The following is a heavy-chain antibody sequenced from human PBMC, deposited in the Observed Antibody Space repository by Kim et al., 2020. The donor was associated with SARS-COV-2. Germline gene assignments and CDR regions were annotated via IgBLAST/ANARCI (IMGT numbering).Heavy chain of an antibody. CDR1: GFTVSSNY. D-gene: IGHD2-21*01. CDR2: IYSGCST. J-gene: IGHJ4*02. V-gene: IGHV3-53*01. CDR3: ARDGEAAESYFDY. Sequence: GGSLRLSCAASGFTVSSNYMSWVRQAPGKGLEWVSVIYSGCSTYYADSVKGRFTISRDNSKNTLYLQMNSLRAEDTAVYYCARDGEAAESYFDYWGQGTLVTVSS.